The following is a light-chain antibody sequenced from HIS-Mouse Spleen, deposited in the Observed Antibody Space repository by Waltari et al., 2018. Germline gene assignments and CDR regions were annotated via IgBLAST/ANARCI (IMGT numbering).Light chain of an antibody. CDR1: ISNIGSNP. CDR3: AAWDDSLNGHV. J-gene: IGLJ1*01. CDR2: SNN. V-gene: IGLV1-44*01. Sequence: QSVLTQPPSASGTPGQRVTISCSGSISNIGSNPVNWYQQLPGTAPKLLIYSNNQRPSGVPDRFSGSKSGTSASLAISGLQSEDEADYYCAAWDDSLNGHVFGTGTKVTVL.